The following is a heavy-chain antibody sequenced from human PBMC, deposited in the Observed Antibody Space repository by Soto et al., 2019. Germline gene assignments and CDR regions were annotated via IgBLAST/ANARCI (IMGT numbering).Heavy chain of an antibody. V-gene: IGHV3-7*01. CDR2: VKQDGREK. D-gene: IGHD6-19*01. CDR3: ARDGDASGWYHYGMDV. J-gene: IGHJ6*02. CDR1: GFTLSPYW. Sequence: ASVKVSCAASGFTLSPYWMKWVRQAPGKGLEWVANVKQDGREKYYVDSVKGRFIISRDNAKNSLYLQLNSLRAEDTAVYYCARDGDASGWYHYGMDVWGQGTLVTVYS.